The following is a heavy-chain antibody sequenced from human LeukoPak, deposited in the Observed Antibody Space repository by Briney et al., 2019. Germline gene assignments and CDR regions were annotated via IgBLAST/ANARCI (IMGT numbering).Heavy chain of an antibody. CDR3: AKDLGRTQTRD. CDR2: INSDGSNT. D-gene: IGHD1-26*01. CDR1: GFSFSSYL. Sequence: GEALRLSCAVSGFSFSSYLMYWVRQAPGKGLVWVARINSDGSNTDYADSVKGRFTISRDNAKNTLFLQMNSLRVEDTAIYYCAKDLGRTQTRDWGQGTLVTVSS. V-gene: IGHV3-74*01. J-gene: IGHJ4*02.